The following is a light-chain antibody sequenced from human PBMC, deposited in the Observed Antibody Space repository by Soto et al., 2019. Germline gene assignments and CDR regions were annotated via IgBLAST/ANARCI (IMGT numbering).Light chain of an antibody. Sequence: LTQTSSVSVAPGQTARISCGGNNIGGKSVHWYQQKPGQAPVVVVYDDSDRPSGIPERFSGSNSGNTATLTISRVEAGDEADYHCQVCADNSDHHVFGTGTKVTVL. CDR2: DDS. CDR1: NIGGKS. CDR3: QVCADNSDHHV. J-gene: IGLJ1*01. V-gene: IGLV3-21*02.